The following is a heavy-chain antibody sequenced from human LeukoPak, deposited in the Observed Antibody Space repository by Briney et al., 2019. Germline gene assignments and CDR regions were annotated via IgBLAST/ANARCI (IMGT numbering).Heavy chain of an antibody. J-gene: IGHJ4*02. CDR1: GYTFTSYG. CDR3: ARAGGYYSPSDY. D-gene: IGHD2-21*01. CDR2: INAYNDNT. Sequence: GASVKVSCKASGYTFTSYGISWVRQAPGQGLEWMGWINAYNDNTNYAQKFQGRVTMTTDTSTSTAYMELRSLRSDDTAVFYCARAGGYYSPSDYWGQGTLVTVSS. V-gene: IGHV1-18*01.